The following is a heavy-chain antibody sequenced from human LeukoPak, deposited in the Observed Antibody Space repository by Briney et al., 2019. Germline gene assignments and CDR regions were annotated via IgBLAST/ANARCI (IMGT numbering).Heavy chain of an antibody. CDR1: GGSFSGYN. V-gene: IGHV4-34*01. CDR2: VSDSGST. D-gene: IGHD5-18*01. CDR3: ARVKIPVGYSYGSFDY. Sequence: SETLSLTCGVSGGSFSGYNCSWIRQTPGKGLEWIGEVSDSGSTNYNPSLNSRVTISVDTSKNQFSLKLNSMTAADTAMYYCARVKIPVGYSYGSFDYWGQGTLVTVSS. J-gene: IGHJ4*02.